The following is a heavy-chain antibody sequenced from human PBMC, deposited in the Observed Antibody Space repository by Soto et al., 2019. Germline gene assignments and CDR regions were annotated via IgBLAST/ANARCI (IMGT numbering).Heavy chain of an antibody. CDR2: IYYSGST. CDR3: ARETVYCSGGSCGWFDP. J-gene: IGHJ5*02. Sequence: PSETLSLTCTVSGGSIIGSYWSWIRQPPGKGLEWIGYIYYSGSTNYNPSLKSRVTISIDTSNNQFSLKLSSVTAADTAVYYCARETVYCSGGSCGWFDPWGQGTLVTVSS. CDR1: GGSIIGSY. D-gene: IGHD2-15*01. V-gene: IGHV4-59*01.